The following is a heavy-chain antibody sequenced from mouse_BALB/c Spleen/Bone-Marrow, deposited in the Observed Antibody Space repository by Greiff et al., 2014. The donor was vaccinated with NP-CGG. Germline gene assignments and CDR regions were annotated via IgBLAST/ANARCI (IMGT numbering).Heavy chain of an antibody. V-gene: IGHV1-26*01. D-gene: IGHD2-14*01. CDR1: GYSFTGYT. CDR3: AREEGYDEGEYFDV. Sequence: EVNLVESGPELVKPGASMKISCKASGYSFTGYTMSWVKQSHGKNLEWIGLINPYNGGTSYNQKFKGKATLTVDKSSSTAYMELLSLTSEDSAVYYCAREEGYDEGEYFDVWGAGTTVTVSS. CDR2: INPYNGGT. J-gene: IGHJ1*01.